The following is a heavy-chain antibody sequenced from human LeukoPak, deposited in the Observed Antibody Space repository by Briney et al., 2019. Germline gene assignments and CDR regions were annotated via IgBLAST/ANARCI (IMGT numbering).Heavy chain of an antibody. V-gene: IGHV3-21*01. J-gene: IGHJ4*02. Sequence: GGSLRLSCAASGFTFSDYYMNWVRQAPGKGLEWVSSISSSSSYIYYADSVKGRFTISRDNTKNSLYLQMNSLRAEDTAVYYCAGGSGSYFGIDYWGQGTLVTVSS. D-gene: IGHD3-10*01. CDR2: ISSSSSYI. CDR3: AGGSGSYFGIDY. CDR1: GFTFSDYY.